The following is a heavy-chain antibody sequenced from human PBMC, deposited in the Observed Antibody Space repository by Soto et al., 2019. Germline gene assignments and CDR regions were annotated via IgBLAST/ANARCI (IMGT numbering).Heavy chain of an antibody. Sequence: GGSLRLSCAASGFTFSSYGMHWVRQAPGKGLEWEAVIWYDGSNKYYADSVKGRFTISRDNSKNTLYLQMNSLRAEDTAVYYCARDLRKKVAGPYYYYYGMDVWGQGTTVTVSS. CDR1: GFTFSSYG. CDR2: IWYDGSNK. CDR3: ARDLRKKVAGPYYYYYGMDV. V-gene: IGHV3-33*01. J-gene: IGHJ6*02. D-gene: IGHD6-19*01.